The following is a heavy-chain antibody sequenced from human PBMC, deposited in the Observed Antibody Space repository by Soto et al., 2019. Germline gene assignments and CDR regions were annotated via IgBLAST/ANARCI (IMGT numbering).Heavy chain of an antibody. J-gene: IGHJ6*02. D-gene: IGHD3-16*01. CDR3: AMVDVYVTPSPQDV. CDR1: GYTFTSYG. Sequence: QVQLVQSGAEVKNPGASVKVSCKTFGYTFTSYGIGWARQAPGQGLEWMGWINTYNGNTNYAQNLQGRVTRTTDTATSAAYMERRSLRSNDTAIYYCAMVDVYVTPSPQDVWGQGTTVTVSS. CDR2: INTYNGNT. V-gene: IGHV1-18*01.